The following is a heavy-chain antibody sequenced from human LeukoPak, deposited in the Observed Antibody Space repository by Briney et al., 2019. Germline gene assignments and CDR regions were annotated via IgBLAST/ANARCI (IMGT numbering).Heavy chain of an antibody. Sequence: SETLSLTCTVSGGSISSYYWSWIRQLPGKGLEWIGYIYYSGSTNYNPSLKSRVTISVDTSKNQFSLKLSSVTAADTAVYYCARSGYDFWSGYQYYFDYWGQGTLVTVSS. CDR2: IYYSGST. J-gene: IGHJ4*02. V-gene: IGHV4-59*01. CDR3: ARSGYDFWSGYQYYFDY. CDR1: GGSISSYY. D-gene: IGHD3-3*01.